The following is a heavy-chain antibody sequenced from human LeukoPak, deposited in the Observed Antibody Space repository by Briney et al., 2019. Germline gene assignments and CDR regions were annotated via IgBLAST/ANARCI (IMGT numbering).Heavy chain of an antibody. CDR1: GGSISSGGYY. Sequence: SQTLSLTCTVSGGSISSGGYYWSWIRQHPGKGLEWIGYIYYSGSTYYNPSLRSRVTISVDTSKNQFSLKLSSVTAADTAVYYCSGIVVVPAAPLYYYYGMDVWGKGTTVTVS. CDR2: IYYSGST. V-gene: IGHV4-31*03. J-gene: IGHJ6*04. D-gene: IGHD2-2*01. CDR3: SGIVVVPAAPLYYYYGMDV.